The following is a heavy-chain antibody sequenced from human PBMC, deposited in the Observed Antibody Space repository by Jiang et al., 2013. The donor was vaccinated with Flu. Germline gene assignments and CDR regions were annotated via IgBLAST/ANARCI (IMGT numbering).Heavy chain of an antibody. Sequence: SGAEVKKPGASVKVSCKASGYTFTSYGISWVRQAPGQGLEWMGWISAYNGNTNYAQKLQGRVTMTTDTSTSTAYMELSSLRSDDTAVYYCASSLRRAYCGGDCIDWFDPWGQGTLVTVSS. CDR2: ISAYNGNT. D-gene: IGHD2-21*02. CDR3: ASSLRRAYCGGDCIDWFDP. V-gene: IGHV1-18*01. CDR1: GYTFTSYG. J-gene: IGHJ5*02.